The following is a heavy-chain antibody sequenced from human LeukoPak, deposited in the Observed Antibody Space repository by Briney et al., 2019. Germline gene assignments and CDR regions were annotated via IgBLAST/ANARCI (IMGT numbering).Heavy chain of an antibody. D-gene: IGHD4-17*01. J-gene: IGHJ5*02. CDR3: ARGSVDYGDYGGWFDP. V-gene: IGHV3-9*01. CDR2: FSWNSGSI. Sequence: GRSLRLSCAASGFTFDDYAMHWVRQAPGKGLGWVSGFSWNSGSIGYADSVKGRFTISRDNAKNSLYLQMNSLRAEDTAVYYCARGSVDYGDYGGWFDPWGQGTLVTVSS. CDR1: GFTFDDYA.